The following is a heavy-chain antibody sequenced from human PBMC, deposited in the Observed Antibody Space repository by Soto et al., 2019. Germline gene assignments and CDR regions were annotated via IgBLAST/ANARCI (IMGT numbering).Heavy chain of an antibody. V-gene: IGHV1-3*01. J-gene: IGHJ6*02. CDR1: GYTFTSYG. CDR2: INAGNGNT. D-gene: IGHD3-16*01. CDR3: ARGITSSNYYYYYGMDV. Sequence: ASVKVSCKTSGYTFTSYGISWVRQAPGQRLEWMGWINAGNGNTKYSEKFQSRVTITRDTFASTAYMEVSSLRSEDTAVYYFARGITSSNYYYYYGMDVWGQGTTVTVSS.